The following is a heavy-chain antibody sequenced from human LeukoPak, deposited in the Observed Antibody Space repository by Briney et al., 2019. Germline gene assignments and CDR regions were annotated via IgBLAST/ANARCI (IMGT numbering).Heavy chain of an antibody. CDR3: ARDHTGYEYGSFTYHYQYMDV. Sequence: GGSLRLSCAASGFTFNNYWMSWVRQAPGKGLEWVANIKPDGGGKYYADSVKGRFTISRDNAKISMYLQMNSLRADDTAVYYCARDHTGYEYGSFTYHYQYMDVWGKGTTVTVSS. CDR1: GFTFNNYW. J-gene: IGHJ6*03. D-gene: IGHD5-12*01. V-gene: IGHV3-7*01. CDR2: IKPDGGGK.